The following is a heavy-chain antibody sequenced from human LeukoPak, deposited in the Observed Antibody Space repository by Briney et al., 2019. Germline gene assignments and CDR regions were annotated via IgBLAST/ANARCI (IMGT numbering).Heavy chain of an antibody. J-gene: IGHJ6*02. CDR3: ASIAAAGTSYYYGMDV. Sequence: SETLSLTCTVSGASISSYYWGWIRQPPGKGLEWIGSIYYSGSTYYNPSLKSRVTISVDTSKNQFSLKLSSVTAADTAVYYCASIAAAGTSYYYGMDVWGQGTTVTVSS. V-gene: IGHV4-39*07. CDR1: GASISSYY. D-gene: IGHD6-13*01. CDR2: IYYSGST.